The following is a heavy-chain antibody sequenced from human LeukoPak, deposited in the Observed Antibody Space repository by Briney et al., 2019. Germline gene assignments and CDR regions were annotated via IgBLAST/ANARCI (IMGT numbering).Heavy chain of an antibody. CDR3: ARGLGYCSSTSCYVGDY. CDR1: GYTFTDYY. CDR2: VHPEDGET. J-gene: IGHJ4*02. D-gene: IGHD2-2*01. V-gene: IGHV1-69-2*01. Sequence: GASVKVSCKTSGYTFTDYYMHWVQQAPGKGLEWMGRVHPEDGETIYAQKFQGRVTITADKSTSTAYMELSSLRSEDTAVYYCARGLGYCSSTSCYVGDYWGQGTLVTVSS.